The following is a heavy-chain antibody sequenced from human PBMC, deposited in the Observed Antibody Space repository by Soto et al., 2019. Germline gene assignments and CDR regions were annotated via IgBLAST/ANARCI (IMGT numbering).Heavy chain of an antibody. CDR1: GFSFSSFA. D-gene: IGHD2-8*01. CDR3: AKTRGAMIYAISVYGMDV. CDR2: ISGSADST. J-gene: IGHJ6*02. V-gene: IGHV3-23*01. Sequence: EVQLLESGGGFIHPGVSLRLSCAASGFSFSSFAMNWVSQAPGKGLEWVSIISGSADSTFYADSVKGRFTISRDNSKSTLYLQINSLRAEDTAVYYCAKTRGAMIYAISVYGMDVCGQGTTVTVSS.